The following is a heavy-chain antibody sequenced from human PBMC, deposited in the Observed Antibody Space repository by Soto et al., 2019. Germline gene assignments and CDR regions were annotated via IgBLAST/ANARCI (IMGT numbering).Heavy chain of an antibody. CDR3: AKNRLANSPYYYYYYGMDV. V-gene: IGHV3-30*18. D-gene: IGHD6-25*01. Sequence: QVQLVESGGGVVQPGRSLRLSCAASGFAFNNYGIHWVRQPPGKGLEWVAVMSHDGSNRYYADSVKGRFTISREKSKNTLYLQMNSLRAEDTAVYYCAKNRLANSPYYYYYYGMDVWGQGTTVTVSS. CDR1: GFAFNNYG. J-gene: IGHJ6*02. CDR2: MSHDGSNR.